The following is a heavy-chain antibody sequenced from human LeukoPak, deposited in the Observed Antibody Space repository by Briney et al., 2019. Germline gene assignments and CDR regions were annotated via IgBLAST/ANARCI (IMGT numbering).Heavy chain of an antibody. CDR3: ARGLSGYHNT. CDR2: IYSGGST. V-gene: IGHV3-66*01. CDR1: EFSVGSNY. J-gene: IGHJ4*02. D-gene: IGHD5-12*01. Sequence: GGSLRLSCAASEFSVGSNYMTWVRQAPGKGLEWVSLIYSGGSTYYADSVKGRFTISRDNSKNTLYLQMNSLRAEDTAVYYCARGLSGYHNTGGQGTLVTVSS.